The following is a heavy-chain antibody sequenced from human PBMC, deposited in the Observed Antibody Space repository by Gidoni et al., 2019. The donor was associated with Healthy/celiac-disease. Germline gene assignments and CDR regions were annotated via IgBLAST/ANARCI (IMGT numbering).Heavy chain of an antibody. D-gene: IGHD6-6*01. CDR3: ARGGSIAARPHNWFDP. J-gene: IGHJ5*02. CDR2: INPNSGGT. V-gene: IGHV1-2*04. Sequence: QVQLVQSGAEVKKPGASVKVSCKASGYTFTGYYMHWVRQAPGQGLEWMGWINPNSGGTNYAQKFQGWVTMTRDTSISTAYMELSRLRSDDTAVYYCARGGSIAARPHNWFDPWGQGTLVTVSS. CDR1: GYTFTGYY.